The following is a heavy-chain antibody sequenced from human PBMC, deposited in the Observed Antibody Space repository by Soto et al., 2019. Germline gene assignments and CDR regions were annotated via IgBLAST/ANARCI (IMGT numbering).Heavy chain of an antibody. J-gene: IGHJ4*01. D-gene: IGHD3-22*01. V-gene: IGHV3-23*01. CDR2: ISGSGGST. Sequence: EVHLLESGGGLVQPGGSPRLSCAASGFTFSSYAMSWVRQAPGKGLEWVSAISGSGGSTYYADSVKGRFTISRDNSKNTLYLQMNSLRAEDTAVYYCAKARDYYDSSGGPFDYWGQGTLVTVSS. CDR1: GFTFSSYA. CDR3: AKARDYYDSSGGPFDY.